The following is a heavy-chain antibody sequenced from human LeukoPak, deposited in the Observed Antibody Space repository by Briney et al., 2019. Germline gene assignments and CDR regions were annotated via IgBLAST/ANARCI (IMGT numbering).Heavy chain of an antibody. J-gene: IGHJ4*02. CDR2: IKQDSSRK. CDR1: GFPFSSYW. V-gene: IGHV3-7*04. D-gene: IGHD5-24*01. CDR3: TRVGYIDEGIDY. Sequence: GGSLRLSCVASGFPFSSYWMTWVRQAPGKGLEWVANIKQDSSRKSYVDSVKGRFTISRDNAKNSLYLQMNSLRAEDTAIYYCTRVGYIDEGIDYWGQGTLVTVSS.